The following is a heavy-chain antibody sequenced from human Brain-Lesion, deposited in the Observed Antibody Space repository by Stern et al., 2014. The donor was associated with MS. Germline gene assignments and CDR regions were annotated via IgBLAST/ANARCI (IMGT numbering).Heavy chain of an antibody. CDR2: ISSTTTYI. J-gene: IGHJ6*02. Sequence: EVQLVESGGGLLKRGGSLRLSWAASGFSLSPYSVSWVRQAPGKGPEWVSSISSTTTYISDVDSVKGRFTISRDNAKNSVFLQMNGLGADDTAVYYCARGYGDAYYRGLXXWGQGTTVTVSS. V-gene: IGHV3-21*01. D-gene: IGHD4-17*01. CDR1: GFSLSPYS. CDR3: ARGYGDAYYRGLXX.